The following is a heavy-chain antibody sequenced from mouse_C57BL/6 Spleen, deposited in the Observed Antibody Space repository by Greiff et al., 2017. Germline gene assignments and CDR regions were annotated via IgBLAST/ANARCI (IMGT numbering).Heavy chain of an antibody. CDR1: GYTFTSYW. J-gene: IGHJ2*01. Sequence: QVQLQQPGAELVRPGSSVKLSCKASGYTFTSYWMHWVKQRPIQGLEWIGNIDPSDSETHYNQKFKDKATLTVDKSSSTAYMQLSSLTSEDSAVYDCANYDGYYPDYWGQGTTLTVSS. D-gene: IGHD2-3*01. CDR3: ANYDGYYPDY. CDR2: IDPSDSET. V-gene: IGHV1-52*01.